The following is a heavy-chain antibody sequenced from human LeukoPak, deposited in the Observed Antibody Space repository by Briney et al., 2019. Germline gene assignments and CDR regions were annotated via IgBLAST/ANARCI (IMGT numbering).Heavy chain of an antibody. D-gene: IGHD2-8*01. CDR2: ISYDGSNK. CDR1: GFTFSSYG. Sequence: GGSLRLSCAASGFTFSSYGMHWVRQAPGKGLEWVAVISYDGSNKYYADSVKGRFTISRDNSKNTLYLQMNSLRAEDTAVYYCAKAPSIVLMVYANWGQGTLVTVSS. J-gene: IGHJ4*02. V-gene: IGHV3-30*18. CDR3: AKAPSIVLMVYAN.